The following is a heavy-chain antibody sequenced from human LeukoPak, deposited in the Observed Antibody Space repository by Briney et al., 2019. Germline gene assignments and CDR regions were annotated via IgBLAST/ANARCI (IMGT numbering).Heavy chain of an antibody. CDR3: ARVRLGGLRHFDY. CDR2: IYYGGST. V-gene: IGHV4-59*01. J-gene: IGHJ4*02. D-gene: IGHD5-12*01. CDR1: GGSISSYY. Sequence: SETLSLTCTVSGGSISSYYWSWIRQPPGKGLEWIGYIYYGGSTNYNPSLKSRVTISVDTSKNQFSLKLSSVTAADTAVYYCARVRLGGLRHFDYWGQGTLVTVSS.